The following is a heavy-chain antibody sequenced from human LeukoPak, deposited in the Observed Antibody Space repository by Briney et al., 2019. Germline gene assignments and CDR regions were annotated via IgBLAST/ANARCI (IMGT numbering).Heavy chain of an antibody. J-gene: IGHJ4*01. D-gene: IGHD1-1*01. CDR3: GEVQTVNKFDY. V-gene: IGHV3-23*01. Sequence: GGSLRLSCAASGFTFSDYAMSWVRQAPGKGLEWVSAISNNGVNTYYADSVKGRFTISRDNSKNTLYLQMTSLRHEDTAVYYCGEVQTVNKFDYWGRGTLVTVSS. CDR2: ISNNGVNT. CDR1: GFTFSDYA.